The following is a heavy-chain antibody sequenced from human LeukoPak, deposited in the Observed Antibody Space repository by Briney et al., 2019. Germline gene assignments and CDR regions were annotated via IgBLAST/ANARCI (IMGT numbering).Heavy chain of an antibody. J-gene: IGHJ4*02. Sequence: ASVKVSCKASGYTFTGYYMHWVRQAPGQGLEWMGWINPNSGGTNYAQKLQGRVTMTTDTSTSTAYMELRSLRSDDTAVYYCARTITMIVVVIPGAADYWGQGTLVTVSS. CDR3: ARTITMIVVVIPGAADY. V-gene: IGHV1-2*02. CDR2: INPNSGGT. CDR1: GYTFTGYY. D-gene: IGHD3-22*01.